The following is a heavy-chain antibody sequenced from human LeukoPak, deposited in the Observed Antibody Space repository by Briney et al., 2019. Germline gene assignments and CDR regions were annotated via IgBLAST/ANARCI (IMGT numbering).Heavy chain of an antibody. CDR2: ISWNSGSI. CDR1: GFTFDDYA. Sequence: GRSLRLSCAASGFTFDDYAMRWVRQAPGKGLEWVSGISWNSGSIGYADSVKGRFTISRDNAKNSLYLQMNSLRAEDMALYYCAKKSRDGSLNYWGQGTLVTVSS. J-gene: IGHJ4*02. V-gene: IGHV3-9*03. CDR3: AKKSRDGSLNY. D-gene: IGHD5-24*01.